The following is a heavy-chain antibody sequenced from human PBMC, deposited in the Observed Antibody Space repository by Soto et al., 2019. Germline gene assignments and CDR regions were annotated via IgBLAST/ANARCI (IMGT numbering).Heavy chain of an antibody. D-gene: IGHD3-9*01. CDR3: AREGEDDILTGYYLPDY. Sequence: SETLSVTCTVSGGSVSSGSYYWSWIRQPPGKGLEWIGYIYYSGSTNYNPSLKSRVTISVDTSKNQFSLKLSSVTAADTAVYYCAREGEDDILTGYYLPDYWGQGTLVTVS. CDR1: GGSVSSGSYY. J-gene: IGHJ4*02. V-gene: IGHV4-61*01. CDR2: IYYSGST.